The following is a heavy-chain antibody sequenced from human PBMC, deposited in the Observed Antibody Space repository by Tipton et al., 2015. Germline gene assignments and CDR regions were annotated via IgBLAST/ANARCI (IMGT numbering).Heavy chain of an antibody. CDR3: ARDLEHGMDV. Sequence: TLSLTCTVSGGSISSSSYYWAWIRQPPGKGLEWIGYISQRDGTNYNPSLKSRVTISTDTSKNQFFLNLTSVTAADTAVYFCARDLEHGMDVWGQGTTVTVS. D-gene: IGHD5-24*01. V-gene: IGHV4-39*07. CDR2: ISQRDGT. CDR1: GGSISSSSYY. J-gene: IGHJ6*02.